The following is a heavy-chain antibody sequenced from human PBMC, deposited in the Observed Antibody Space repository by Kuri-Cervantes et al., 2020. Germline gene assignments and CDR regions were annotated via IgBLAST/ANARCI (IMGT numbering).Heavy chain of an antibody. CDR3: ARSRDGYNRFLDY. CDR2: IWYDGNKK. V-gene: IGHV3-33*03. CDR1: GFTFSTFG. D-gene: IGHD5-24*01. Sequence: GESLKISCAASGFTFSTFGIHWVRQAPGKGLEWVADIWYDGNKKYYADSVKGRFTISRDNAKNSLYLQMNSLRAEDTALYYCARSRDGYNRFLDYWGQGTLVTVSS. J-gene: IGHJ4*02.